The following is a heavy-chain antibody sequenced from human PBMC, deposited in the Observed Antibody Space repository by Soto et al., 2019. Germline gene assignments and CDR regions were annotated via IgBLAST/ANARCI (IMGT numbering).Heavy chain of an antibody. CDR2: INPNSGGT. CDR1: GYTFTGYY. V-gene: IGHV1-2*04. D-gene: IGHD5-12*01. Sequence: GASVKVSCKASGYTFTGYYMHWVRQAPGQGLEWMGWINPNSGGTNYAQKFQGWVTMTRDTSISTAYMELSRLRSDDTAVYYCARDGYGDHDAFDIWGQGTMVTVSS. CDR3: ARDGYGDHDAFDI. J-gene: IGHJ3*02.